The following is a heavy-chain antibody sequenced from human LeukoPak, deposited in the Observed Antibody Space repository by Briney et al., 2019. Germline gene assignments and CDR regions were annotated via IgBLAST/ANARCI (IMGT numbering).Heavy chain of an antibody. CDR2: INSDGSST. D-gene: IGHD4-17*01. Sequence: GGSLSLSCAASGFTFSSYGMHWVRQTPGKGLVWVSRINSDGSSTSYADSVKGRFTISRDNAKNTLYLQMNSLRAEDTAVYYCARGSLAYGDYVPGAFDIWGQGTMVTVSS. CDR1: GFTFSSYG. J-gene: IGHJ3*02. V-gene: IGHV3-74*01. CDR3: ARGSLAYGDYVPGAFDI.